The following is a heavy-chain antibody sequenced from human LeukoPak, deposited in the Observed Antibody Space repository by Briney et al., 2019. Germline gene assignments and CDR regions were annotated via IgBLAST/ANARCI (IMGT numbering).Heavy chain of an antibody. V-gene: IGHV1-2*06. J-gene: IGHJ4*02. D-gene: IGHD3-16*01. CDR1: GYTFTCYF. CDR3: ARDRRGGSADYYSDY. CDR2: FNPNSGGT. Sequence: ASVKVSCKASGYTFTCYFLYWVRQAPGQGLEWMGRFNPNSGGTHYAENFQDRITMTGDTSISTAYMELRSLISDDTAVYYCARDRRGGSADYYSDYWGQGTLVTVSS.